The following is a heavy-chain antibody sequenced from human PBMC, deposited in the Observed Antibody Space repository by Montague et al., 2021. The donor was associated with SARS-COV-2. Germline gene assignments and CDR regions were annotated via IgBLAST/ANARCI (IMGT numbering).Heavy chain of an antibody. CDR2: VNHPGSA. CDR3: ARGVYNRVIFVVSPRYYFDY. V-gene: IGHV4-34*01. D-gene: IGHD3-9*01. J-gene: IGHJ4*02. Sequence: SETLSLTCTVSGVAFIRYCSAGIPPPLGKRLQWICRVNHPGSAKYNPSLKGRVTISVDTYRKQVSLRLTSVTAADTATYYCARGVYNRVIFVVSPRYYFDYWGQGNMVAVSA. CDR1: GVAFIRYC.